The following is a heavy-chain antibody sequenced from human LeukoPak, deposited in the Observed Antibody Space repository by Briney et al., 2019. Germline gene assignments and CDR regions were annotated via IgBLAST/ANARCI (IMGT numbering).Heavy chain of an antibody. D-gene: IGHD2-21*01. CDR2: ISGSGYNT. J-gene: IGHJ4*02. Sequence: GRSLRLSCAVTGFTFSDYAMTWVRQAPGRGLEWVSVISGSGYNTYYADSVKGRFTISRDNSKNTLYLEMNSLRADDTALYYCAKDCGGECYGPEDWGQGIVVTVSS. CDR1: GFTFSDYA. V-gene: IGHV3-23*01. CDR3: AKDCGGECYGPED.